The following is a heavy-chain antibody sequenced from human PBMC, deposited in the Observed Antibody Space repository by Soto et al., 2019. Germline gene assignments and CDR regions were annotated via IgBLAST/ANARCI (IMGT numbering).Heavy chain of an antibody. V-gene: IGHV4-34*01. CDR2: INHLGSI. J-gene: IGHJ6*03. CDR3: ARGGISHWAYFYYMDV. CDR1: GGSLCDYF. D-gene: IGHD2-21*01. Sequence: PSETPSLTCVVCGGSLCDYFWSWIRQPPGMALEWIGEINHLGSINYNPSLKSRVTMSVDTSKNQFSLTLNSVTAADTATYYCARGGISHWAYFYYMDVWDRGTTVTVSS.